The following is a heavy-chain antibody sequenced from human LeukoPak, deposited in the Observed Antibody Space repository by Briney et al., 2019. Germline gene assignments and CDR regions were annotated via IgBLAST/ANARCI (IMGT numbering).Heavy chain of an antibody. V-gene: IGHV4-39*01. Sequence: PSETLSLTCTVSGDSISSTNYYWGWVRQPPGKGLEWIGTIYYTGSTSYNPSLRSRVAISVDTPKNQFSLKLSSVTAADTAVYYCARGGSWYRPWFDPWGQGTLVTVSS. J-gene: IGHJ5*02. CDR2: IYYTGST. CDR3: ARGGSWYRPWFDP. D-gene: IGHD6-13*01. CDR1: GDSISSTNYY.